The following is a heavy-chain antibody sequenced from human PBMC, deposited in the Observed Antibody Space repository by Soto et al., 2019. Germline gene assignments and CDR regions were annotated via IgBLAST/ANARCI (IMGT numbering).Heavy chain of an antibody. CDR2: IIPIFGTA. D-gene: IGHD6-6*01. J-gene: IGHJ4*02. CDR1: GGTFSSYA. Sequence: QVQLVQSGAEVKKPGSSVKVSCKASGGTFSSYAISWVRQAPGQGLEWMGGIIPIFGTANYAQKFQGRVTITADEPTSTAYMELSSLRSEDTAVYYCAREPAARPRRPYYFDYWGQGTLVTVSS. V-gene: IGHV1-69*01. CDR3: AREPAARPRRPYYFDY.